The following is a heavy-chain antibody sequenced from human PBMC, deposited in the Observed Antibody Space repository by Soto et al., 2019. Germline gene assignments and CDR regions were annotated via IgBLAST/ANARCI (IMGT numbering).Heavy chain of an antibody. CDR2: FSLSGTT. CDR1: GESITGSPY. J-gene: IGHJ4*02. V-gene: IGHV4-4*07. Sequence: SETLSLTCTVSGESITGSPYWSWIRQPAGKGLEWIGRFSLSGTTNYNPSLRSRVTMSADVSKNQFSLRLTSVTAADTALYYCARGMTPPGAPAWYYFDSWGQGTLVTVSS. CDR3: ARGMTPPGAPAWYYFDS. D-gene: IGHD2-8*02.